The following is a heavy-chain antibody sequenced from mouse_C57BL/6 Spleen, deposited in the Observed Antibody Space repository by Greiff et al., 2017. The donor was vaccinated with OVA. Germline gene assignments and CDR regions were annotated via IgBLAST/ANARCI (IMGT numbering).Heavy chain of an antibody. V-gene: IGHV2-5*01. CDR3: AKSGEYVMDY. J-gene: IGHJ4*01. CDR1: GFSLTSYG. Sequence: VQLQQSGPGLVQPSQSLSITCTVSGFSLTSYGVHWVRQSPGKGLEWLGVIWRGGSTDYNAAFMSRPSITKDNSKSQVFFKMNSLQADDTAIYYCAKSGEYVMDYWGQGTSVTVSS. CDR2: IWRGGST.